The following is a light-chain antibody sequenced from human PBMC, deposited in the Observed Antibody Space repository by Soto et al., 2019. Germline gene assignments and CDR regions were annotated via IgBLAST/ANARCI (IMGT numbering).Light chain of an antibody. J-gene: IGKJ1*01. CDR3: HQYGSAPWT. V-gene: IGKV3-20*01. CDR1: QSVSSK. CDR2: GAS. Sequence: EIMMTQSPATLSVSPGGRVTLSCRASQSVSSKLAWYQQKPGQAPRLLISGASNRATGTPDRFRGSGSGTDFTLTITRLEPEDFAVYYCHQYGSAPWTFGQGTKV.